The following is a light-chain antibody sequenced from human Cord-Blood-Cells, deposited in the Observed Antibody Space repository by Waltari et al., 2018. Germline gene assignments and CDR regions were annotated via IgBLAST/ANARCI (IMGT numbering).Light chain of an antibody. Sequence: EIVLTQSPATLSLSPRERATLSCRARQRVTSYLALYQQKPGQAPRLPIYDASNRATGIPARFSGSGSGTDFTLTISSLEPDDFAVYYGQQRSNWPPVTFGPGTKVDI. CDR1: QRVTSY. V-gene: IGKV3-11*01. J-gene: IGKJ3*01. CDR3: QQRSNWPPVT. CDR2: DAS.